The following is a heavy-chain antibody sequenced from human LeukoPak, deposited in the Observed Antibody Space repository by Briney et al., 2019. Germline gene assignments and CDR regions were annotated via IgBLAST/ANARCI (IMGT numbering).Heavy chain of an antibody. CDR3: ARGYGSGSYDYYYGVDV. V-gene: IGHV4-34*01. Sequence: PSETLSLTCAVYGGSFSGYYWSWIRQPPGKGLEWIGEINHSGSSNSNPSLKSRVTISIDTSKTQFSLKLSSVTAADTAVYYCARGYGSGSYDYYYGVDVWGQGTTVTVSS. D-gene: IGHD3-10*01. J-gene: IGHJ6*02. CDR2: INHSGSS. CDR1: GGSFSGYY.